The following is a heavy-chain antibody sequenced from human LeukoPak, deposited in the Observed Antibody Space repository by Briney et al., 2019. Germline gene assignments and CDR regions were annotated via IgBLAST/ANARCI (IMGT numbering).Heavy chain of an antibody. CDR2: ISGSGGST. CDR3: ARRDYYYDSSGQYYFDY. D-gene: IGHD3-22*01. CDR1: GFTFSSYA. Sequence: GGSLRLSCAASGFTFSSYAMSWVRQAPGKGLEWVSAISGSGGSTYYADYVKGRFTISRDNSKNTLYLQMNSLRAEDTAVYYCARRDYYYDSSGQYYFDYWGQEPWSPSPQ. J-gene: IGHJ4*01. V-gene: IGHV3-23*01.